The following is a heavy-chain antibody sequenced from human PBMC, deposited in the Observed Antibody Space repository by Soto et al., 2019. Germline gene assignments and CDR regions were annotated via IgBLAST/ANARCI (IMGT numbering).Heavy chain of an antibody. D-gene: IGHD1-20*01. V-gene: IGHV4-59*08. Sequence: QVQLQESGPGLVKPSETLSLTCTVSGGSISAYYWNWIRQPPGKGLECIGYVYYSGSTHLNPSLRSRVSMAVDTSKNQFSLKLTSGTAADMAVYYCARRHNGGQERGAFDVWGQGTMVTVS. CDR1: GGSISAYY. CDR2: VYYSGST. CDR3: ARRHNGGQERGAFDV. J-gene: IGHJ3*01.